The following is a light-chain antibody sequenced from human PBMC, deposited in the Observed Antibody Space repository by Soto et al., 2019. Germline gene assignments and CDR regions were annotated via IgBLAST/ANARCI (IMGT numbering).Light chain of an antibody. Sequence: EIVLTQSPGTLSLSPGERATLSCRASQSVSSTYLAWYQQKPGQPPRLLISAASSRDTGIPDRFSGSGSGTDFTLTITRLQSEDFAVYYCQQYDSSPVTFGQGTRLDIK. CDR1: QSVSSTY. J-gene: IGKJ5*01. CDR3: QQYDSSPVT. CDR2: AAS. V-gene: IGKV3-20*01.